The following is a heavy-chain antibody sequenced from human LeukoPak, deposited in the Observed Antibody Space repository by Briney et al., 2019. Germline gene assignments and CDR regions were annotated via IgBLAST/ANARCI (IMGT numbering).Heavy chain of an antibody. Sequence: PSETLSLTCTVSGGSISSSSYYWGWIRQPPGKGLEWIGSIYYSGSTYYNPSLKSRVTISVDTSKNQFSLKLSSVTAADTAVYYCFGMIAATRGVFYWGQGTLVTVSS. CDR2: IYYSGST. CDR1: GGSISSSSYY. CDR3: FGMIAATRGVFY. D-gene: IGHD2-15*01. J-gene: IGHJ4*02. V-gene: IGHV4-39*07.